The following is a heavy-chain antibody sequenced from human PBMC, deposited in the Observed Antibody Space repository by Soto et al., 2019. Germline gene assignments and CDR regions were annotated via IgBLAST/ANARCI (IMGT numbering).Heavy chain of an antibody. CDR1: GVTRISNT. Sequence: VALGVTRISNTINKDRQATGKGLEWVSAIGTSVDTYYPGSVKGRFTISRENAENSLYLQMTSVRAGDTAVYYCARAPLCLPAEAGIRVWG. D-gene: IGHD1-20*01. CDR2: IGTSVDT. V-gene: IGHV3-13*01. J-gene: IGHJ6*01. CDR3: ARAPLCLPAEAGIRV.